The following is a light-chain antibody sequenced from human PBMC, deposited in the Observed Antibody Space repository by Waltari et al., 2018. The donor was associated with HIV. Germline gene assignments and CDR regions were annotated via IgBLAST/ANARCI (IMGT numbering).Light chain of an antibody. Sequence: QSALNQPPSASGSLGQSVTISCTGTSSDVGGSKYVSWYQQHPGTAPKVLISEVNNPPSGVPDRFSGSKSGNTASLTVSGLQAEDEADYYCSSYAGNNHWVFGGGTKLTVL. V-gene: IGLV2-8*01. CDR3: SSYAGNNHWV. J-gene: IGLJ3*02. CDR2: EVN. CDR1: SSDVGGSKY.